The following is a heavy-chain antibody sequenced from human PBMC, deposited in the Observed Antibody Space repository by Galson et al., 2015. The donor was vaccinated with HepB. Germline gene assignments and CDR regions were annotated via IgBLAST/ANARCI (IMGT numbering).Heavy chain of an antibody. CDR3: ARREYYYDSSGLGAFEI. J-gene: IGHJ3*02. D-gene: IGHD3-22*01. Sequence: SVKVSCKAPGGTFSSYAISWVRQAPGQGLEWMGRIIPILGIANYAQKFQGRVTITADKSTSTAYMELSSLRSEDTAVYYCARREYYYDSSGLGAFEIWGQGTMVTVSS. CDR1: GGTFSSYA. V-gene: IGHV1-69*04. CDR2: IIPILGIA.